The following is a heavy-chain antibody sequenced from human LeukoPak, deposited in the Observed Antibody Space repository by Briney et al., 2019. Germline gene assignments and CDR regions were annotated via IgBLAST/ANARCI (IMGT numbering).Heavy chain of an antibody. CDR1: GFTFSSYG. CDR3: AKVSAVVVVAAPSYGMDV. CDR2: ISYDGSNK. J-gene: IGHJ6*04. Sequence: GGSLRLSCAASGFTFSSYGMHWVRQAPGKGLEWVAFISYDGSNKYYADSVKGRFTISRDNSKNTLYLQMNSLRAEDTAVYYCAKVSAVVVVAAPSYGMDVWGKGTTVTVSS. D-gene: IGHD2-15*01. V-gene: IGHV3-30*18.